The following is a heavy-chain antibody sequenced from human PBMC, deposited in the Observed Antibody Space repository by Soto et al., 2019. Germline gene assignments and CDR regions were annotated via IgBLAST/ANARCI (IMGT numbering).Heavy chain of an antibody. Sequence: QVQLVQSGAEVKKLGSSVKVSCKASGGTFSSYAISWVRQAPGQGLEWMGGIIPIFGTANYAQKFQGRVTITADESTSTAYMELSSLRSEDTAVYYCARDYFSGGNSEISDYWGQGTLVTVSS. V-gene: IGHV1-69*01. D-gene: IGHD2-21*02. CDR3: ARDYFSGGNSEISDY. CDR1: GGTFSSYA. CDR2: IIPIFGTA. J-gene: IGHJ4*02.